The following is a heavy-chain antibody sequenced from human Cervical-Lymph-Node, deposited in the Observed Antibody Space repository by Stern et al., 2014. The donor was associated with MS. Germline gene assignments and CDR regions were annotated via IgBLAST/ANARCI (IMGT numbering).Heavy chain of an antibody. Sequence: EVQLVESGGGLVQPGRSLRLSCAASGFTFDDYAMHWVRQAPGKGLEWVSSIRWNSGTIGDADSVKGRFTITRDNAKNFGDVQMNSLRAEDTALYYCARGTGVLPHPTSADFWGQGTLVTVSS. CDR2: IRWNSGTI. CDR1: GFTFDDYA. V-gene: IGHV3-9*01. CDR3: ARGTGVLPHPTSADF. J-gene: IGHJ4*02. D-gene: IGHD1-14*01.